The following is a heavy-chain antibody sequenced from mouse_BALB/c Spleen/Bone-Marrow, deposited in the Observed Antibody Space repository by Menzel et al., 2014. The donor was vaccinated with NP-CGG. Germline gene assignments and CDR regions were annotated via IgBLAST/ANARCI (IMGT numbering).Heavy chain of an antibody. D-gene: IGHD1-1*02. Sequence: VHVKQSGAELVKPGASVKLSCTASGFNIKDTYMHWVKQRPEQGLEWIGRIDPANGNTKYDPKFQGKATITADTSSNTAYLQLSSLTSEDTAVYYCARVKLWSYAMDYWGQGTSVTVSS. V-gene: IGHV14-3*02. CDR2: IDPANGNT. CDR1: GFNIKDTY. CDR3: ARVKLWSYAMDY. J-gene: IGHJ4*01.